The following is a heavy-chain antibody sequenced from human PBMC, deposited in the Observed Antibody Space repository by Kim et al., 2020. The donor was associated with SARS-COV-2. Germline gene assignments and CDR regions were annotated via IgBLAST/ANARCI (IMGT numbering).Heavy chain of an antibody. CDR1: GFTFSSYG. Sequence: GGSLRLSCAASGFTFSSYGMHWVRQAPGKGLEWVAVISYDGSNKYYADSVKGRFTISRDNSKNTLYLQMNSLRAEDTAVYYCARDSTTAYDYVWGSYRGQFDYWGQGTLVTVSS. CDR2: ISYDGSNK. J-gene: IGHJ4*02. D-gene: IGHD3-16*02. V-gene: IGHV3-33*05. CDR3: ARDSTTAYDYVWGSYRGQFDY.